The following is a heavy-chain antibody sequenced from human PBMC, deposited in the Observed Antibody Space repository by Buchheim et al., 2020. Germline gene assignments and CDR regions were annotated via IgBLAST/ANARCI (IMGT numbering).Heavy chain of an antibody. V-gene: IGHV3-23*01. CDR3: AKGGWNEN. J-gene: IGHJ4*02. CDR2: IVGSDDST. CDR1: GFTFSSHA. Sequence: EVQLLESGGGLVQPGGSLRLSCAASGFTFSSHAMTWVRQAPGKGLEWVSSIVGSDDSTYYADSAKGRFTISRDNSKSTLFLQMNSLRVEDTAVYYCAKGGWNENWGLGTL. D-gene: IGHD1-1*01.